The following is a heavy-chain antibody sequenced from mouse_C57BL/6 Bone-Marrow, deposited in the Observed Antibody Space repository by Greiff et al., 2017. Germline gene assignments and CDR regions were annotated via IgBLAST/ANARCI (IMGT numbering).Heavy chain of an antibody. CDR3: ARELRPHYLDD. CDR1: GYTFTSYW. V-gene: IGHV1-69*01. J-gene: IGHJ2*01. Sequence: QVQLQQPGAELVMPGASVKLSCKASGYTFTSYWMHWVKQRPGQGLEWIGEIDPSDSYTNYNQKFKGKSTLTVDKSSSTAYMQLSSLTSEDSAVYYCARELRPHYLDDWGQGTTLTVSS. D-gene: IGHD3-2*02. CDR2: IDPSDSYT.